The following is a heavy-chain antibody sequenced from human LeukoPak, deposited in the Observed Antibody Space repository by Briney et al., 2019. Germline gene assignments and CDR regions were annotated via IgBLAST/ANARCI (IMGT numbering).Heavy chain of an antibody. CDR3: ARVRGVRNWFDP. CDR2: INPNSGGT. Sequence: GASVKVSCKASGYTFTGYYMHWVRRAPGQGLEWMGWINPNSGGTNYAQKFQGRVTMTRDTSISTAYMELSRLRSDDTAVYYCARVRGVRNWFDPWGQGTLVTVSS. V-gene: IGHV1-2*02. J-gene: IGHJ5*02. CDR1: GYTFTGYY.